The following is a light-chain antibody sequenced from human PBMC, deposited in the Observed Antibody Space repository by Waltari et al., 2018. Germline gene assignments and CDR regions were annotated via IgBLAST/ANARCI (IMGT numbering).Light chain of an antibody. CDR3: QSYDNRLSAWV. CDR1: RSNIGADYA. J-gene: IGLJ3*02. CDR2: GNS. V-gene: IGLV1-40*01. Sequence: QSALTQPPSVSGAPGPRVTISCTGSRSNIGADYAVHWYQQLPRTAPKLLSHGNSNRPSGVPDRFSGSKSGTSASLAITGLQAEDEADYYCQSYDNRLSAWVFGGGTKLTVL.